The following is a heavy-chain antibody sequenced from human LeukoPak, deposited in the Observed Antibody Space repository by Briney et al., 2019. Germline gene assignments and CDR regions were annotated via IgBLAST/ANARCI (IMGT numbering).Heavy chain of an antibody. J-gene: IGHJ3*01. CDR3: AXDPWVDGSGWGWXXDX. CDR1: GGSISSYY. Sequence: SETLSLTCTVSGGSISSYYWSWIRQPAGKGLEWIGRIYTSGSTNYNPSLKSRVTMSVDTSKNQFSLKLSSVTAADTAVYYCAXDPWVDGSGWGWXXDXXGQGXXXXV. CDR2: IYTSGST. V-gene: IGHV4-4*07. D-gene: IGHD6-19*01.